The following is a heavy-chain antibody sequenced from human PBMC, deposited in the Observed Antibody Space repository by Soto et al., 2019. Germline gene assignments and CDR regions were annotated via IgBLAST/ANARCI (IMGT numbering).Heavy chain of an antibody. CDR3: AKGSCSGSTCSSGWFAL. CDR1: GFTFSNFP. CDR2: VTCSGSNT. D-gene: IGHD2-15*01. Sequence: HLLESGGGLVQPGGSLRLSCAASGFTFSNFPMSWVRQAPGKALEWVSAVTCSGSNTHYSDSVRGRFTISRDNSKNMPYIQMNSVRSDDTAVYHCAKGSCSGSTCSSGWFALWGPGTLVTVSS. J-gene: IGHJ5*02. V-gene: IGHV3-23*01.